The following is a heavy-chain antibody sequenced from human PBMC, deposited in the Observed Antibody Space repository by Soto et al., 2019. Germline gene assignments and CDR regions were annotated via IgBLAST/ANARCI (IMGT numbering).Heavy chain of an antibody. V-gene: IGHV3-7*01. D-gene: IGHD5-18*01. CDR1: GFSFSTYY. J-gene: IGHJ4*02. CDR2: INRGASGT. CDR3: ATLDTAEIQTAAY. Sequence: GGSLRLSCAASGFSFSTYYLHLVRPAPGKGLEWVAMINRGASGTHYVDSVKGRFTISRDNAKNSLYLQMNSLRVEDTAVYYCATLDTAEIQTAAYWGQGTLVTVSS.